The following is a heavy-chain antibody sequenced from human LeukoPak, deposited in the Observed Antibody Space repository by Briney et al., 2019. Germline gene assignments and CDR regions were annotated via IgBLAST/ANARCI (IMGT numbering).Heavy chain of an antibody. V-gene: IGHV3-66*02. Sequence: TGGSLRLSCAASGFTVSSNYMSWVRQAPGKGLEWVSVIYSGGSTYYADSVKGRFTISRDNSKNTLYLQMNSLRAEDTAVYYCARDITYYYDSSGSRIITWGQGTLVTVSS. CDR3: ARDITYYYDSSGSRIIT. CDR2: IYSGGST. D-gene: IGHD3-22*01. CDR1: GFTVSSNY. J-gene: IGHJ4*02.